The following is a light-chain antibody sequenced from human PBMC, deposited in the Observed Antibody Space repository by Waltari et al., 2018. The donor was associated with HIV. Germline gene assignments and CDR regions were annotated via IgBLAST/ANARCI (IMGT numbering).Light chain of an antibody. Sequence: SYELTQPPSVSVSPGQTANITCSGDKLGDKYACWYQQKAGQSPVLVIYRDRKRPSGIPERFSGSNSGNTATLTISGTQAMDEADYYCQAWDSSTVVFGGGTKLTVL. CDR1: KLGDKY. CDR3: QAWDSSTVV. V-gene: IGLV3-1*01. J-gene: IGLJ2*01. CDR2: RDR.